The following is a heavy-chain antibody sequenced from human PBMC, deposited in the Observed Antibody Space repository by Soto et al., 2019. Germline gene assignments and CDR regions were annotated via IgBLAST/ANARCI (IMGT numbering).Heavy chain of an antibody. V-gene: IGHV3-21*01. J-gene: IGHJ5*02. CDR2: ISSSSSYI. CDR1: GFTFSSYS. D-gene: IGHD5-12*01. Sequence: GGSLRLSCAASGFTFSSYSMNWVRQAPGKGLEWVSSISSSSSYIYYADSVKGRFTISRDNAKNSLYLQMNSLRAEDTAVYYCAREGEVATISGFDPWGQGTLVTVSS. CDR3: AREGEVATISGFDP.